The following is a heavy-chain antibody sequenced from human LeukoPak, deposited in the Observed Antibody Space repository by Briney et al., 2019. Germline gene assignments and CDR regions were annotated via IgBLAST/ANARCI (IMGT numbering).Heavy chain of an antibody. Sequence: PGGSLRLSCAASGFTLSDYYMSWLRQAPGKGLEWVSYISSSGSITYYADSVKGRLTISRDSAKNSLYLQMNSLRAEDTAVYYCARSVVAATETFDYWGQGTLVTVSS. CDR1: GFTLSDYY. J-gene: IGHJ4*02. CDR3: ARSVVAATETFDY. V-gene: IGHV3-11*04. CDR2: ISSSGSIT. D-gene: IGHD2-15*01.